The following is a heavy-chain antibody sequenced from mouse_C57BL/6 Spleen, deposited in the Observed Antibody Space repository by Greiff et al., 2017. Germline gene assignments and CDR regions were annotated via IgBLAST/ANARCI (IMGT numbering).Heavy chain of an antibody. CDR3: ARGGGTNYFDY. V-gene: IGHV3-6*01. CDR2: ISYDGSN. Sequence: VQLQQSGPGLVKPSQSLSLTCSVTGYSITSGYYWNWIRQFPGNKLEWMGYISYDGSNNYNPSLKNRISITRDTSKNQFFLKFNSVTTEDTATYYCARGGGTNYFDYWGQGTTLTVSS. D-gene: IGHD2-13*01. J-gene: IGHJ2*01. CDR1: GYSITSGYY.